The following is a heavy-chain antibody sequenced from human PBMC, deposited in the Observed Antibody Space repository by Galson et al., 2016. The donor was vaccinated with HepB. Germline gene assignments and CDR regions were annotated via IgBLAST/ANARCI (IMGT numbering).Heavy chain of an antibody. Sequence: SVKVSCKASGDTFSTYGIGWVRQAPGQGLEWMGGIIPLFGTTNYAQKFQGRVTITADASTGTGYMDLGSLGSEDAAVYYCARARAGYHYDYWGQGTLVTVSS. CDR2: IIPLFGTT. D-gene: IGHD3-9*01. CDR3: ARARAGYHYDY. CDR1: GDTFSTYG. V-gene: IGHV1-69*13. J-gene: IGHJ4*02.